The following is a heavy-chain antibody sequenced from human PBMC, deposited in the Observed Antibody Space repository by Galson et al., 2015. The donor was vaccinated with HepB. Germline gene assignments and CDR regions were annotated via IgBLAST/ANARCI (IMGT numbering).Heavy chain of an antibody. D-gene: IGHD1-26*01. J-gene: IGHJ4*02. V-gene: IGHV3-11*01. Sequence: SLRLSCAASGFTFSDYYMSWIRQAPGKGLEWVSYITSSGTTIYYADSVKGRFTISRDNAKNSLYLQMNSLRAEDTAVYYCARDHIVGATTGLDYWGQGTLVTVSS. CDR3: ARDHIVGATTGLDY. CDR2: ITSSGTTI. CDR1: GFTFSDYY.